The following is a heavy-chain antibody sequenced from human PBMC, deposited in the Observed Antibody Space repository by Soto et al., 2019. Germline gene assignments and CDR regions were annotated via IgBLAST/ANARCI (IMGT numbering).Heavy chain of an antibody. V-gene: IGHV1-2*02. CDR2: INPNSGGT. CDR3: AREGRSGSSDR. CDR1: GYTFTGYY. J-gene: IGHJ5*02. D-gene: IGHD1-26*01. Sequence: QVQLVQSGAEVKKPGASVKVSCKASGYTFTGYYMHWVRQAPGQGLEWMGWINPNSGGTNYAQKVQGRVTMTRDTSISTAYMELSRLRSDDTAVYYCAREGRSGSSDRWGQGTLVTVSS.